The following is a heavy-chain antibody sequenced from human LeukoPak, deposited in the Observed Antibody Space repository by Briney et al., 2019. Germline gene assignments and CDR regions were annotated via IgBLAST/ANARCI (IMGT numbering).Heavy chain of an antibody. V-gene: IGHV3-7*01. Sequence: PGGSLRLSCAASGFTFSSYWMSWVRQAPGKGLEWVANIKQDGSEKYYVDSVKRRFPISRDNAKNSLYLQMNSLRAEDTAVYYCARVFYELLSPGQMDGWGTGTTVTVPS. CDR3: ARVFYELLSPGQMDG. J-gene: IGHJ6*04. CDR2: IKQDGSEK. CDR1: GFTFSSYW. D-gene: IGHD2-2*01.